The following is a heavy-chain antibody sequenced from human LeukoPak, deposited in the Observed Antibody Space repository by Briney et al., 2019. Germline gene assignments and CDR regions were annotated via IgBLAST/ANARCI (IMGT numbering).Heavy chain of an antibody. J-gene: IGHJ4*02. CDR3: AKRTSGSSWYSSDY. CDR1: GFTFSSFA. D-gene: IGHD6-13*01. CDR2: MSGDATST. Sequence: PGGSLRLSCAASGFTFSSFAMNWVRQAPGKGLEWVSTMSGDATSTYYADSVKGRFTISRDNSKNTLYLQMNSLRAEDTALYYCAKRTSGSSWYSSDYWGQGTLVTVST. V-gene: IGHV3-23*01.